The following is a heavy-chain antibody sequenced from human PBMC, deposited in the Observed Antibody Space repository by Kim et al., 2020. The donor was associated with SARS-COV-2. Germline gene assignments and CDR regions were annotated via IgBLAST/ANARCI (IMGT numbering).Heavy chain of an antibody. V-gene: IGHV4-39*07. D-gene: IGHD3-22*01. CDR3: ARDDSSNYYVDY. Sequence: YYNPSRKSRVTISVDTSKNQFSLNLSSVAAADTAVYYCARDDSSNYYVDYWGQGTLVTVSS. J-gene: IGHJ4*02.